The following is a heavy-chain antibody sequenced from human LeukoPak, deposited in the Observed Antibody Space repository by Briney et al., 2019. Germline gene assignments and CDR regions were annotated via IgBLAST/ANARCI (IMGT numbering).Heavy chain of an antibody. J-gene: IGHJ5*01. CDR1: GGSISSYY. CDR2: IYTSGST. CDR3: ARCDLEEQLEWFDS. Sequence: SETLSLTCTVSGGSISSYYWSWIRQPAGKGLEWIGRIYTSGSTNYNPSLKSRVTMSVDTSKNQFSLKLSSVTAADTAVYYCARCDLEEQLEWFDSWGRGTLVTVSS. D-gene: IGHD2-21*02. V-gene: IGHV4-4*07.